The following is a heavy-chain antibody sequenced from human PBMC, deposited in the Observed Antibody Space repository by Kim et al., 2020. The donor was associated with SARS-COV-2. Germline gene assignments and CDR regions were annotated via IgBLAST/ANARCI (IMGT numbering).Heavy chain of an antibody. D-gene: IGHD3-10*01. V-gene: IGHV3-15*01. CDR3: TTSMVRGPKYYFDY. CDR2: IKSKTDGGTT. CDR1: GFTFSNAW. Sequence: GGSLRLSCAASGFTFSNAWMSWVRQAPGKGLEWVGRIKSKTDGGTTDYAAPVKGRFTISRDDSKNTLYLQMNSLKTEDTAVYYRTTSMVRGPKYYFDYWGQGTLVTVSS. J-gene: IGHJ4*02.